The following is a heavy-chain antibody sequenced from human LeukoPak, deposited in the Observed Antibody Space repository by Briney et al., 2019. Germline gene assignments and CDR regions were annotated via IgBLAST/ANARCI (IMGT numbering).Heavy chain of an antibody. CDR3: ARDLGTVTTIVGAD. J-gene: IGHJ4*02. V-gene: IGHV4-38-2*02. D-gene: IGHD4-17*01. CDR1: GYSISSGYY. CDR2: IYHSGST. Sequence: SETLSLTCTVSGYSISSGYYWGWIRQPPGRGLEWIGSIYHSGSTYYNPSLKSRVTISVDTSKNQFSLKLSSVTAADTAVYYCARDLGTVTTIVGADWGQGTLVTVSS.